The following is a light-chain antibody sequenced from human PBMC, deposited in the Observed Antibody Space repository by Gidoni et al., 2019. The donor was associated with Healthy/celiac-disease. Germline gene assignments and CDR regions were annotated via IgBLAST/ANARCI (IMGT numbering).Light chain of an antibody. V-gene: IGLV1-40*01. CDR1: SSNIGAGYD. CDR3: QSYDSSLSV. Sequence: QSVLTQPPSESGAPGQRVTISCTGSSSNIGAGYDVHWYQQLPGTAPKLLIYGNSNRPSGVPDRFSGSKSGTSASLAITGLQAEDEADYYCQSYDSSLSVFGGGTKLTVL. CDR2: GNS. J-gene: IGLJ3*02.